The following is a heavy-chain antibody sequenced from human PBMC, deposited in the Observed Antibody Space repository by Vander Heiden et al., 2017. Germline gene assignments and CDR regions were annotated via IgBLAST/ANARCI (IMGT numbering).Heavy chain of an antibody. Sequence: GSLRLSCAASGFSFSSYSMNWVRQAPGKGLEWVSSISSSSDYIFYADSVKGRFKISRDNAKNSLYLQMNSLRAEDTAVYYCARGWDGYNNRGFDIWGQGTMVAVSS. D-gene: IGHD5-12*01. CDR1: GFSFSSYS. V-gene: IGHV3-21*01. CDR2: ISSSSDYI. CDR3: ARGWDGYNNRGFDI. J-gene: IGHJ3*02.